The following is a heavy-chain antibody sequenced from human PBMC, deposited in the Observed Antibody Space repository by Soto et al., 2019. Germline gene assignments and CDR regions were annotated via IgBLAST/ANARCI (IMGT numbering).Heavy chain of an antibody. V-gene: IGHV1-69*13. CDR1: GYTFSSYA. J-gene: IGHJ5*02. Sequence: SVKVSCKASGYTFSSYAISWVRQAPGQGLEWMGGIIPIFGTPNYAQKFQGRVTITADESTSTAYMELSSLRSEDTAVYYCARPTRYYYDSSGQSAWFDPWGQGTLVTVSS. CDR2: IIPIFGTP. CDR3: ARPTRYYYDSSGQSAWFDP. D-gene: IGHD3-22*01.